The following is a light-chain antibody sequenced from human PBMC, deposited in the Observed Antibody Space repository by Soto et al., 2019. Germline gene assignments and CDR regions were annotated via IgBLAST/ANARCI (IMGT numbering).Light chain of an antibody. CDR2: EVS. Sequence: DIVMTQSPLSLPVTPGEPASISCRSSQSLLHSNGYNYFDWYLQRPGQSPQLLIYEVSTRVSGVPDRFSGSGSGTDFTLEISRVETDDVGIYYCMQSTQLPPTFGQGTRLEIK. V-gene: IGKV2D-29*02. CDR3: MQSTQLPPT. J-gene: IGKJ5*01. CDR1: QSLLHSNGYNY.